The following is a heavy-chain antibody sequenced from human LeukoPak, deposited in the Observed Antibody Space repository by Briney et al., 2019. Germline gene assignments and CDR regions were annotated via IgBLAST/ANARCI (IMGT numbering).Heavy chain of an antibody. CDR1: GFTFSSSA. CDR3: ARSGSFNWFDP. Sequence: GGSLRLSCAASGFTFSSSAMSWVRQAPGKGLYWVSAISGSGTGTYYADSVKGRFTISRDNAKNTLYLQVNSLRAEDTAVYYCARSGSFNWFDPWGQGTLVTVSS. V-gene: IGHV3-23*01. D-gene: IGHD1-26*01. J-gene: IGHJ5*02. CDR2: ISGSGTGT.